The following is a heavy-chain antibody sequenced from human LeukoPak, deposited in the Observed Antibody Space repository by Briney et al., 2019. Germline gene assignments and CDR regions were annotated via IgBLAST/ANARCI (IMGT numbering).Heavy chain of an antibody. CDR3: ARRVHYYFGKDV. Sequence: ASVKVFCKASGYTFNGYYIHWVTQAPGQGLEWMGWINPNSGGTNYAQKFQGRVTMTRDTSFSTAYMELSRLRSDDTAVYYCARRVHYYFGKDVWGQGTTVTVSS. J-gene: IGHJ6*02. CDR2: INPNSGGT. CDR1: GYTFNGYY. D-gene: IGHD3-10*01. V-gene: IGHV1-2*02.